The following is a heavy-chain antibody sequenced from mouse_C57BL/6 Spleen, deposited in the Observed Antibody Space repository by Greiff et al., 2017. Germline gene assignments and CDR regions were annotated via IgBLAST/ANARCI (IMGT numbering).Heavy chain of an antibody. CDR2: INPNNGGT. Sequence: VQLQQSGPELVKPGASVKISCKASGYTFTDYYMNWVKQSHGKSLEWIGDINPNNGGTSYNQKFKGKATLTVDKSSSTAYMELRSLTSEDSAVYYCARLESYYGSSHYFDYWGQGTTLTVSS. V-gene: IGHV1-26*01. CDR3: ARLESYYGSSHYFDY. J-gene: IGHJ2*01. D-gene: IGHD1-1*01. CDR1: GYTFTDYY.